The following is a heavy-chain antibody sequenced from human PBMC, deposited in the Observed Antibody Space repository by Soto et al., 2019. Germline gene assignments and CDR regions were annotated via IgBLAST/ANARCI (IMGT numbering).Heavy chain of an antibody. CDR1: GFTVSSSY. CDR3: AKVGSSKAAAVNDAFDI. CDR2: IYSGGST. V-gene: IGHV3-66*01. J-gene: IGHJ3*02. D-gene: IGHD6-13*01. Sequence: EVQLVESGGGLVQPGGSLRLSCAASGFTVSSSYMSWVRQAPGKGLEWVSIIYSGGSTYYADSVKGRFTISRDNSKNALYLQMNTLRAEDTALYYCAKVGSSKAAAVNDAFDIWGQGTMVTVSS.